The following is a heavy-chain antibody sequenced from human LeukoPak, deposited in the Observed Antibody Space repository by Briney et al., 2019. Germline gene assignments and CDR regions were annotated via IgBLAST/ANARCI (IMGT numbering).Heavy chain of an antibody. CDR3: ARDYKYAFDN. Sequence: GGSLRLSCAASGFTFNDYSMNWVRQAQAKGLEWISYIGIDSGNTNYVDSVKGRFTISGDKDKNSPYLQMNSLRVEDTAVYYCARDYKYAFDNWGQGTLVTVSS. J-gene: IGHJ4*02. D-gene: IGHD5-24*01. V-gene: IGHV3-48*01. CDR2: IGIDSGNT. CDR1: GFTFNDYS.